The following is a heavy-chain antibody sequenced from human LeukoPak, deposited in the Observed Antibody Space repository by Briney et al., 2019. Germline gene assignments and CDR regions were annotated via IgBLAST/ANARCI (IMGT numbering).Heavy chain of an antibody. CDR3: ARVQGGGFRTADF. D-gene: IGHD3-10*01. CDR1: GFTFRNYM. Sequence: GGSLRLSCAASGFTFRNYMMHWVRQAPGKGLDWVAVILEDGSIQHYADSVKGRFTISRDNSRNTVFSQMNSLRGEDTAIYYCARVQGGGFRTADFWGQGTVVTVSS. J-gene: IGHJ4*02. CDR2: ILEDGSIQ. V-gene: IGHV3-30*04.